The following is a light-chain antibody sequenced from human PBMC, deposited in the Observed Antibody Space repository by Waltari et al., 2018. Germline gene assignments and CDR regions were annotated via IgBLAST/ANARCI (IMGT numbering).Light chain of an antibody. V-gene: IGLV2-23*01. CDR3: CSYAGSSTYVL. CDR2: EAT. CDR1: SSDVGGSDL. J-gene: IGLJ3*02. Sequence: QSALTQPASVSGSPGQSITISCTGTSSDVGGSDLVSWYQHHPGKAPKLIIYEATKRPSGVSHRFAASKSDTTASLTISGRQADDEANYYCCSYAGSSTYVLFGGGTRLTVL.